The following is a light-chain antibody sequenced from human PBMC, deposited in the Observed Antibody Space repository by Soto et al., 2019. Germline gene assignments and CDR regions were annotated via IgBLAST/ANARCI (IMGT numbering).Light chain of an antibody. CDR3: QQYVTSPWA. CDR1: RSFTNSF. V-gene: IGKV3-20*01. Sequence: EVVLAQSPGTLALSPGERATLSCRGRRSFTNSFLAWYQQKPGQAPRLLIYGASRRATGIPDRFTGSGSGTDFTLTITRLEPEDFAVYYCQQYVTSPWAFGQGTKVDIK. CDR2: GAS. J-gene: IGKJ1*01.